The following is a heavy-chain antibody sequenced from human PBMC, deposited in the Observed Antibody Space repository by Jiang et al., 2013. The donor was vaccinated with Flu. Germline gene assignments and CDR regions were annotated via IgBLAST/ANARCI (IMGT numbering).Heavy chain of an antibody. Sequence: LLKPSETLSLTCAVYGGSLSGYYWSWIRQPPGKGLEWIGEINHSGSTNYNPSLKSRVTISLDTSKNQFSLKLTSVAAADTAVYYCARGSLGLRGDYWGQGTLVTVSS. J-gene: IGHJ4*02. CDR2: INHSGST. D-gene: IGHD2-15*01. CDR1: GGSLSGYY. CDR3: ARGSLGLRGDY. V-gene: IGHV4-34*01.